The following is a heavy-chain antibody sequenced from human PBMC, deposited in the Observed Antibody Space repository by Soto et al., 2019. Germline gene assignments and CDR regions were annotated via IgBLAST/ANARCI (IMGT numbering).Heavy chain of an antibody. CDR2: ISAYNGNK. Sequence: QVQLVQSGGEVKKPGASVEVSCRTSGYMFTTYGMSWVRQAPGQGLEWMACISAYNGNKKYAQKFQCRVTMTTDTSTSTVSMELRNLTSDDTGTYFCARTGGGMAARPLEYWGQGTLVTVSS. CDR1: GYMFTTYG. D-gene: IGHD6-6*01. CDR3: ARTGGGMAARPLEY. J-gene: IGHJ4*02. V-gene: IGHV1-18*04.